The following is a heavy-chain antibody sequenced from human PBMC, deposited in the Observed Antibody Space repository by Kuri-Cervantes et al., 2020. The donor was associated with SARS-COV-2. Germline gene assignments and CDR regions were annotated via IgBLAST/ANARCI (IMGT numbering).Heavy chain of an antibody. Sequence: ASVKDSCKASGYTFTGYYMHWVRQAPGQGLEWMGWINPNSGGTNYAQKFQGRVTMTRDTSISTAYMELSRLRSDDTAVYYCARGYTIFGVVGYFDLWGRGTLVTVSS. CDR3: ARGYTIFGVVGYFDL. V-gene: IGHV1-2*02. CDR2: INPNSGGT. D-gene: IGHD3-3*01. CDR1: GYTFTGYY. J-gene: IGHJ2*01.